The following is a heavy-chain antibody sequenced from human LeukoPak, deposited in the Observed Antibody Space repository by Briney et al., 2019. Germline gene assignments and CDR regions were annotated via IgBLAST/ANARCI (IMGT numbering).Heavy chain of an antibody. CDR1: GFTFSSYE. Sequence: GGSLRLSCAASGFTFSSYEMNWVRQAPGKGLEWLSGVSPPGGGTYYADSVKGRFTISRDDSKNTLSLQMNSLRVEDTAVYYCARDLAWGAFDYWGQGTLVTVSS. D-gene: IGHD7-27*01. J-gene: IGHJ4*02. V-gene: IGHV3-23*01. CDR3: ARDLAWGAFDY. CDR2: VSPPGGGT.